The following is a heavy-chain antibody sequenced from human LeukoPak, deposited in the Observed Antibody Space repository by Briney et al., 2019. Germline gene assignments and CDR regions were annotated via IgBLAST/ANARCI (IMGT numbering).Heavy chain of an antibody. CDR2: IYYSGST. J-gene: IGHJ6*02. CDR3: ARVELSYYGMDV. D-gene: IGHD3-16*02. Sequence: PSETLSLTCAVYGGSFSGYYWSWIRQPPGKGLEWIGYIYYSGSTYYNPSLKSRVTISVDTSKNQFSLKLSSVTAADTAVYYCARVELSYYGMDVWGQGTTVTVSS. V-gene: IGHV4-30-4*08. CDR1: GGSFSGYY.